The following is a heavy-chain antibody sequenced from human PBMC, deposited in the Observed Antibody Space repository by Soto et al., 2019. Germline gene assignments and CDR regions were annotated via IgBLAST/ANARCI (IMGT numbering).Heavy chain of an antibody. V-gene: IGHV4-59*01. J-gene: IGHJ4*02. CDR1: GDSISSYY. Sequence: SETLSLTCTVSGDSISSYYWSWIRQPPGKGLEWIGYIYYSGSTNYNPSLKSRVTISVDTSKNQFSLKLSSVTAADTAVYYCARDYGGNSLDYWGQGTLVTVSS. D-gene: IGHD4-17*01. CDR2: IYYSGST. CDR3: ARDYGGNSLDY.